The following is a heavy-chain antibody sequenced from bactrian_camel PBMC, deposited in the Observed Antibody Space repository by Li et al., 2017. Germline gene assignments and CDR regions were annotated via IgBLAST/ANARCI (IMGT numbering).Heavy chain of an antibody. Sequence: HVQLVESGGGLVQAGGSLRLSCVVSGTSYSSYCVAWFRQVPGKERERVAHIHFRGGSTDVVDSVKGRFTISQDNAKTAVYLQMRDLKPEDTASYYCAADSHKDVSDLRCDLWGQ. CDR3: AADSHKDVSDLRCDL. D-gene: IGHD6*01. CDR2: IHFRGGST. V-gene: IGHV3-3*01. CDR1: GTSYSSYC. J-gene: IGHJ4*01.